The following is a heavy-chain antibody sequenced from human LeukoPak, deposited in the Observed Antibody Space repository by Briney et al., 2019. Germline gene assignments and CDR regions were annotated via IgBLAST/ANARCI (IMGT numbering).Heavy chain of an antibody. J-gene: IGHJ2*01. Sequence: GGSLRLSCAASGITVSNNYMSWVRQAPGKGLDWVSVMYVGGRTFYADPVQGRFTISRDNSKNTLYLQMNSLRVEDTAVYYCAREGHLGKYFDLWGRGTQVTVSS. CDR3: AREGHLGKYFDL. D-gene: IGHD3-16*01. V-gene: IGHV3-53*01. CDR2: MYVGGRT. CDR1: GITVSNNY.